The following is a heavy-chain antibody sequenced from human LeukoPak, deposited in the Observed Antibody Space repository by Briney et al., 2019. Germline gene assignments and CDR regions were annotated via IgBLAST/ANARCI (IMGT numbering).Heavy chain of an antibody. Sequence: SETLSLTCTVSGGSISSGSYYWSWIRQPPGKGLEWIGYIYYSGSTNYNPSLKSRVTISVDTSKNQFSLKLSSVTAADTAVYYCARRSTATNWFDPWGQGTLVTVSS. CDR3: ARRSTATNWFDP. V-gene: IGHV4-61*01. D-gene: IGHD4-11*01. CDR2: IYYSGST. J-gene: IGHJ5*02. CDR1: GGSISSGSYY.